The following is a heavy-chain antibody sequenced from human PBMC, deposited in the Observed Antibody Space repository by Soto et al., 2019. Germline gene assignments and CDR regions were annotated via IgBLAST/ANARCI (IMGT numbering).Heavy chain of an antibody. Sequence: QVQLQESGPGLVKPSQTLSLTCTVSGGSISSGGYYWSWIRQHPGKGLEWIGYIYYSGSTYYNPSLKSRVTISVDTSKNQFSLKLSSVTAADTDVYYCARLPAIRYCSSTSCQPNYYYYYGMDVWGQGTTVTVSS. V-gene: IGHV4-31*03. J-gene: IGHJ6*02. CDR2: IYYSGST. CDR1: GGSISSGGYY. CDR3: ARLPAIRYCSSTSCQPNYYYYYGMDV. D-gene: IGHD2-2*01.